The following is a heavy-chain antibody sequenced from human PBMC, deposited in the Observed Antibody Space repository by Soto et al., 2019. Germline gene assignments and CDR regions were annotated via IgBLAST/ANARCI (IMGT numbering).Heavy chain of an antibody. CDR3: TRDASRDSSARGWFDP. CDR1: GFTFRSFT. D-gene: IGHD6-13*01. J-gene: IGHJ5*02. V-gene: IGHV3-21*01. CDR2: ISSNSAYI. Sequence: GGSLRLSCAASGFTFRSFTMNWVRQAPGKGLEWVSTISSNSAYIYYTDALRGRFTISRDNAKTSLHLQMNSLRAEDTAVYYCTRDASRDSSARGWFDPWGQGTLVTVS.